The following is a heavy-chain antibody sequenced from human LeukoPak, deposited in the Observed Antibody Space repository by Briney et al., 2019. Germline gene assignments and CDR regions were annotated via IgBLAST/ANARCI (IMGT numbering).Heavy chain of an antibody. CDR2: IWYDGSNK. V-gene: IGHV3-33*01. D-gene: IGHD6-19*01. Sequence: GGSLRLSCAASGFTFSSYGMHWVRQAPGKGLEWVAVIWYDGSNKYYADSVKGRFTISRDNSKNTLYLQMNSLRAEDTAVYYCARDPGVRWLVGFDYWGQGTLVTVSS. J-gene: IGHJ4*02. CDR1: GFTFSSYG. CDR3: ARDPGVRWLVGFDY.